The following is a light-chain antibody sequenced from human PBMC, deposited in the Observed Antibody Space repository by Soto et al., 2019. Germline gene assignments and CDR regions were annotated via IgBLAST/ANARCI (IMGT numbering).Light chain of an antibody. V-gene: IGKV1-12*01. J-gene: IGKJ4*01. CDR2: GSS. CDR1: QGLGVW. CDR3: QQAYSFPLT. Sequence: DIQMTQSPSSVSASVGDRVTITCRASQGLGVWLGWYQQKPGKAPQLLIFGSSGLQTGVPSRFRGSGSGTDFTLTITSLQPEDSATYYCQQAYSFPLTFGGGTKVEIK.